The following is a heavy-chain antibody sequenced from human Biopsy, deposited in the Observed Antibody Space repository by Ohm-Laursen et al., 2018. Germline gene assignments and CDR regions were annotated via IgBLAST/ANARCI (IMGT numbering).Heavy chain of an antibody. Sequence: ASVKVSCKASGYTFTSHDINWVRQATGHGLEWMGWMSPNTGNTVYAQRFQDRVTMTSDTSTGTAYMELTSLTSDDTAVYFCARWETTLGRSLDSWGQGTLVAVSS. V-gene: IGHV1-8*01. CDR3: ARWETTLGRSLDS. CDR1: GYTFTSHD. CDR2: MSPNTGNT. D-gene: IGHD1-26*01. J-gene: IGHJ4*02.